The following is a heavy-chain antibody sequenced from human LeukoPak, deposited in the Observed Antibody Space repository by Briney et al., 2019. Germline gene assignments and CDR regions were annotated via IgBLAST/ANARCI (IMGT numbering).Heavy chain of an antibody. Sequence: SETLSLSCAVSGGSISSYSWSWIRQPPGKGLEWIGYIYTSGSTNYNPSIKSPVTMSVDTSKNQFSLKLSSVTAANTAVYYCARLWSPYSSSWYVGRGSWFDPWGQGTLVTVSS. J-gene: IGHJ5*02. CDR1: GGSISSYS. V-gene: IGHV4-4*09. CDR2: IYTSGST. CDR3: ARLWSPYSSSWYVGRGSWFDP. D-gene: IGHD6-13*01.